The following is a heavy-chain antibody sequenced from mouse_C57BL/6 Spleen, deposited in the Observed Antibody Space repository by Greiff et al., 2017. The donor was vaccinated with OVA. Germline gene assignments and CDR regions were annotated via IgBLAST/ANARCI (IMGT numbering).Heavy chain of an antibody. CDR1: GYTFTDYY. CDR3: ARDYSNYGFDY. J-gene: IGHJ2*01. Sequence: EVQLQQSGPVLVKPGASVKMSCKASGYTFTDYYMNWVKQSHGKSLEWIGVINPYNGGTSYNQKFKGKATLTVDKSSSTAYMELNSLTSEDSAVYYCARDYSNYGFDYWGQGTTLTVSS. D-gene: IGHD2-5*01. V-gene: IGHV1-19*01. CDR2: INPYNGGT.